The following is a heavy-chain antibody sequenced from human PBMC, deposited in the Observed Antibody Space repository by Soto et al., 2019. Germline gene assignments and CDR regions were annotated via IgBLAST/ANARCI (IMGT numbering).Heavy chain of an antibody. CDR1: GGSISSSSYY. CDR2: IYYSGST. J-gene: IGHJ3*02. V-gene: IGHV4-39*07. CDR3: ARGEGPDAFDI. Sequence: PSETLSLTCTVSGGSISSSSYYWGWIRQPPGKGLEWIGSIYYSGSTYYNPSLKSRVTISVDTSKNQFSLKLSSVTAADTAVYYCARGEGPDAFDIWGQGTMVTVSS.